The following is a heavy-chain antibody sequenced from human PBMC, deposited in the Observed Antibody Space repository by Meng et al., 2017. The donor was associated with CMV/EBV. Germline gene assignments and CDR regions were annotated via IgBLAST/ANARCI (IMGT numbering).Heavy chain of an antibody. D-gene: IGHD3-10*01. CDR1: GGSFSGYY. CDR2: INHSGST. J-gene: IGHJ4*02. CDR3: ARESMVRGED. Sequence: QAQLQQWGGGLLKPSATLSLTCAVYGGSFSGYYWSWIRQPPGKGLEWIGEINHSGSTNYNPSLKSRVTISVDTSKNQFSLKLSSVTAADTGVYYCARESMVRGEDWGQGTLVTSPQ. V-gene: IGHV4-34*01.